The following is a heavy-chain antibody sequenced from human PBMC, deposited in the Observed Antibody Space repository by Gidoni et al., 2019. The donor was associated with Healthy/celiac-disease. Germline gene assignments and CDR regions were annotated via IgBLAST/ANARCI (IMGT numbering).Heavy chain of an antibody. CDR1: GYTFTSYY. V-gene: IGHV1-46*01. CDR2: INPSGGST. CDR3: ARDGDYYDSSGYRPDAFDI. Sequence: QVQLVQSGAEVKKPGASVKVSCKASGYTFTSYYLHWVRQAPGQGLEWMGIINPSGGSTSYAQKFQGRVTMTRDTSTSTVYMELSSLRSEDTAVYYCARDGDYYDSSGYRPDAFDIWGQGTMVTVSS. J-gene: IGHJ3*02. D-gene: IGHD3-22*01.